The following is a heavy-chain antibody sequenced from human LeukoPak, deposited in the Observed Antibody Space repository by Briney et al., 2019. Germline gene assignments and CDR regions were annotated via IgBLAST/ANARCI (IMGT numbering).Heavy chain of an antibody. J-gene: IGHJ4*02. CDR1: GFTFSSYW. V-gene: IGHV3-33*08. CDR3: ARGYDY. Sequence: QAGGSLRLSCAASGFTFSSYWMSRVRQAPGKGLEWVAVIWYDGSNKYYADSVKGRFTISRDNSKNTLYLQMNSLRAEDTAVYYCARGYDYWGQGTLVTVSS. CDR2: IWYDGSNK.